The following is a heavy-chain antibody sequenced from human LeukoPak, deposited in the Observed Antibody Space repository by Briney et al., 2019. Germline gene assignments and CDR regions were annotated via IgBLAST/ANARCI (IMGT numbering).Heavy chain of an antibody. CDR3: ARAPGGYGPYNFDY. Sequence: ASVKVSCKASGYTFTGYYMHWVRQAPGQGLEWMGWINPNSGGTNYAQKFQGWVTMTRDTSISTAYMELSRLRSDDTAVYYCARAPGGYGPYNFDYWGQGTLVTVSS. V-gene: IGHV1-2*04. J-gene: IGHJ4*02. D-gene: IGHD5-18*01. CDR1: GYTFTGYY. CDR2: INPNSGGT.